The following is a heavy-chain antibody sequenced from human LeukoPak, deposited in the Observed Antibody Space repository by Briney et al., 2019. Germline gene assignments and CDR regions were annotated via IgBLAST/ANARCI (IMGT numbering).Heavy chain of an antibody. D-gene: IGHD2-2*02. Sequence: GESLRLSCAASGFTFSSYAMSWVRQAPGKGLEWVSAISGSGGSTYYADSVKGRFTISRDNSKNTLYLQMNSLRAEDTAVYYCAKGRYCSSTSCHTYYYYGMDVWGQGTTVTVSS. V-gene: IGHV3-23*01. CDR2: ISGSGGST. CDR1: GFTFSSYA. J-gene: IGHJ6*02. CDR3: AKGRYCSSTSCHTYYYYGMDV.